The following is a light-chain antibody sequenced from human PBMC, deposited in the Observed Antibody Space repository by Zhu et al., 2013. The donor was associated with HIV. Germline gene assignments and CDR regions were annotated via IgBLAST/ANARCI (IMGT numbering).Light chain of an antibody. CDR3: QQYGTSSMYT. Sequence: EIVLTQSPGTLSLSPGESAVLSCRTSETINNNYLAWYQQRPGQAPRLLMYGTSTRATGIPDRFSGSGSGTHFTLTINSLQSEDFAIYYCQQYGTSSMYTFGQGTKLEIK. J-gene: IGKJ2*01. CDR2: GTS. CDR1: ETINNNY. V-gene: IGKV3-20*01.